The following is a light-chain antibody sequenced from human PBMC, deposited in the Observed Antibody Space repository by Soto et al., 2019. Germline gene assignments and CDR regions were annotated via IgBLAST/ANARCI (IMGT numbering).Light chain of an antibody. V-gene: IGKV3-20*01. CDR2: DAS. J-gene: IGKJ2*01. Sequence: EIVLTQSPGTLSLSPGERATLSCRASQSVSRRYLAWYQKKPGQVPRLLIHDASSRATGIPDRFSGSGSGTDFTLTVSRLEPEDFAVYYCQQYASSPVTFGQGTK. CDR1: QSVSRRY. CDR3: QQYASSPVT.